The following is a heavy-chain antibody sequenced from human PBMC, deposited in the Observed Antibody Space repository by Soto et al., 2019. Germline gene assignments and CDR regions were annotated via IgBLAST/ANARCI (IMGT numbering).Heavy chain of an antibody. J-gene: IGHJ6*02. V-gene: IGHV4-38-2*02. CDR3: ARSLPIYHYYYYYGMDV. CDR2: IYHSGST. Sequence: SETLSLTCTVSGYSISSGYYWGWIRQPPGKGLEWIGSIYHSGSTYYNPSLKSRVTISVDTSKNQFSLKLSSVTAADTAVYYCARSLPIYHYYYYYGMDVWGQGTTVTVSS. D-gene: IGHD3-3*01. CDR1: GYSISSGYY.